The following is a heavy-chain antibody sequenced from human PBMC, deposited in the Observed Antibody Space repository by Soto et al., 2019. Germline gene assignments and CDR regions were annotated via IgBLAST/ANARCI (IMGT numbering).Heavy chain of an antibody. V-gene: IGHV3-23*01. CDR3: AKGLTLVVVTPFDY. J-gene: IGHJ4*02. D-gene: IGHD3-22*01. CDR2: ISGSGGNT. Sequence: EVQLLESGGGLVQPGGSLRLSCAASGFTFSSYAMSWVRQVPGKGLEWVSIISGSGGNTYYADSVKGRFTISRDNSKNTLYLQMNSLRAEDTAVYYCAKGLTLVVVTPFDYWGQGILVTVSS. CDR1: GFTFSSYA.